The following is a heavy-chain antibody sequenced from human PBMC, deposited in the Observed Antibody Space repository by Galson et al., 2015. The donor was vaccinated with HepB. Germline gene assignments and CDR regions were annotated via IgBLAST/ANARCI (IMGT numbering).Heavy chain of an antibody. V-gene: IGHV5-51*01. CDR3: ARQITTVVTPDYYYYMDV. CDR1: GYSFTSYW. J-gene: IGHJ6*03. CDR2: IYPGDSDT. Sequence: QSGAEVKKPGESLKISCKGSGYSFTSYWIGWVRQMPGKGLEWMGIIYPGDSDTRYSPSFQGQVTISADKSISTAYLQWSSLKASDTAMYYCARQITTVVTPDYYYYMDVWGKGTTVTVSS. D-gene: IGHD4-23*01.